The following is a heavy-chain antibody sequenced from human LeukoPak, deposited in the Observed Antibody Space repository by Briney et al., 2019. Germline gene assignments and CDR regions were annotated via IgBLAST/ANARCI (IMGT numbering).Heavy chain of an antibody. J-gene: IGHJ3*02. CDR3: ASSPAPDIVVVPAAPDAFDI. CDR1: GGSISSYY. CDR2: IYYSGST. D-gene: IGHD2-2*01. Sequence: SETLSLTCTVSGGSISSYYWSWIRQPPGKGLEWIGYIYYSGSTNYNPSLKSRVTISVDTSKNQFSLKLSSVTAADTAVYYCASSPAPDIVVVPAAPDAFDIWGQGTMVTVSS. V-gene: IGHV4-59*01.